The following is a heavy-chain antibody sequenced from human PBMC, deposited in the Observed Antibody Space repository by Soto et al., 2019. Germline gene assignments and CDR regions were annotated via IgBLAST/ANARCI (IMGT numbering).Heavy chain of an antibody. CDR3: AKDGWIDFRAYFHYFDY. CDR2: ISYDGSNK. V-gene: IGHV3-30*18. CDR1: GFTFSSYG. Sequence: QVQLVESGGGVVQPGRSLRLSCAASGFTFSSYGMHWVRQAPGKGLEWVAVISYDGSNKYYADSVKGRFTISRDNSKNTLYLQMNSLRAEDTAVYYCAKDGWIDFRAYFHYFDYWGQGTLVTVSS. D-gene: IGHD5-12*01. J-gene: IGHJ4*02.